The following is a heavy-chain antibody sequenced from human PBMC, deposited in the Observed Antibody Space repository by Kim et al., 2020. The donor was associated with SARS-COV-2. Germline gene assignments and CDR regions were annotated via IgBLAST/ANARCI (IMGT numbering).Heavy chain of an antibody. CDR1: GFTFSSND. D-gene: IGHD4-17*01. J-gene: IGHJ4*02. Sequence: GGSLRLSCAASGFTFSSNDMSWVRQAPGKGLEWVSAISGSGGSTYYAYSVKGLFTISRNNSKTTLYLQMNSLRAEDTAVYYCAKGYPGLLRCQSCEYYFDYWGQGSLGTVSS. V-gene: IGHV3-23*01. CDR2: ISGSGGST. CDR3: AKGYPGLLRCQSCEYYFDY.